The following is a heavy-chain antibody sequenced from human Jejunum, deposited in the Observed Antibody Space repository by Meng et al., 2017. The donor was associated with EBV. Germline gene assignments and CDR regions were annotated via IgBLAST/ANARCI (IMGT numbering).Heavy chain of an antibody. J-gene: IGHJ4*02. CDR3: AHRPSTPLSATFDY. D-gene: IGHD2-15*01. CDR1: GFSFSTSGVG. Sequence: QITLKESGPTRVKPXQTLTLTCTFSGFSFSTSGVGVGWIRQPPGKALEWLALIYWDDDKRYSPSLKSRLTITKDTSKTQVVLTMTNIDPVDTATYYCAHRPSTPLSATFDYWGQGTLFNVSS. CDR2: IYWDDDK. V-gene: IGHV2-5*02.